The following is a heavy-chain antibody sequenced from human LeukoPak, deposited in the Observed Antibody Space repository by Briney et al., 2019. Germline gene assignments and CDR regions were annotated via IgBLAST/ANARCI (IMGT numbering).Heavy chain of an antibody. CDR3: AAGASRYCSGGSCYHYYGMDV. CDR2: ISSSSNYI. D-gene: IGHD2-15*01. Sequence: GGSLRLSCAASGFTFSSYSMNWVRQAPGKGLEWASSISSSSNYIYYADSVKGRFTISRDNAKNSLYLQMNSLRAEDTAVYYCAAGASRYCSGGSCYHYYGMDVWGQGTTVTVSS. CDR1: GFTFSSYS. V-gene: IGHV3-21*01. J-gene: IGHJ6*02.